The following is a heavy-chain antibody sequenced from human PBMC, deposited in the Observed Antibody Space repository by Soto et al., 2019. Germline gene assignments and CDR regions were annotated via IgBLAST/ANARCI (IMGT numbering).Heavy chain of an antibody. CDR2: FYWDDDK. J-gene: IGHJ4*02. CDR1: VSSLSTSGAG. D-gene: IGHD1-26*01. CDR3: AYRLYAGWLTGSYDDY. Sequence: QITLKESGPTLLKPTQTLTLTFTFSVSSLSTSGAGVGWIRQPPPKALGGLAVFYWDDDKRYSPSLKSRLTITKDTSKNQVVLKMTNMDPVDTATYYCAYRLYAGWLTGSYDDYWGPGTLVTVSS. V-gene: IGHV2-5*02.